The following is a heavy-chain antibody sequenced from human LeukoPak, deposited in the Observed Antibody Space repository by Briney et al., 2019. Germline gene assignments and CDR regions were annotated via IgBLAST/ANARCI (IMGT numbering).Heavy chain of an antibody. CDR1: GFTFSSYN. V-gene: IGHV3-21*05. D-gene: IGHD2/OR15-2a*01. J-gene: IGHJ4*02. CDR2: ISSGGGDT. Sequence: PGGSLRLSYAASGFTFSSYNMNWVRQAPGKGLEWVSYISSGGGDTYYVDSVKGRFTISRDNAENSLYLQMNSLRDEDTAVYYCASDTYYFDADDSSGDYWGQGTLVTVSS. CDR3: ASDTYYFDADDSSGDY.